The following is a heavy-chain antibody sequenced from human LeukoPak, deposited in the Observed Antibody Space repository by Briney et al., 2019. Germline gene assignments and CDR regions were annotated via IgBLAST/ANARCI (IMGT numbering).Heavy chain of an antibody. D-gene: IGHD3-22*01. J-gene: IGHJ4*02. Sequence: GGSLRLSCAASGFTFSSYSMNWVRQAPGKGLEWVSSISSSSSYIYYADSVKGRFTISRDNAKNSLYLQMNSPRAEDTAVYYCARASWGYYDSSGYPFDYWGQGTLVTVSS. V-gene: IGHV3-21*01. CDR3: ARASWGYYDSSGYPFDY. CDR1: GFTFSSYS. CDR2: ISSSSSYI.